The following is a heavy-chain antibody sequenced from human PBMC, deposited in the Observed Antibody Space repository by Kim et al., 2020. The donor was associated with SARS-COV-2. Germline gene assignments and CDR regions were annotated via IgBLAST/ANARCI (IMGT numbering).Heavy chain of an antibody. CDR1: GGTFSSYA. CDR2: IIPIFGTA. CDR3: ARGATMVRGPYLGGYFQH. J-gene: IGHJ1*01. D-gene: IGHD3-10*01. Sequence: SVKVSCKASGGTFSSYAISWVRQAPGQGLEWMGGIIPIFGTANYAQKFQGRVTITADESTSTAYMELSSLRSEDTAVYYCARGATMVRGPYLGGYFQHWGQGTLVTVSS. V-gene: IGHV1-69*13.